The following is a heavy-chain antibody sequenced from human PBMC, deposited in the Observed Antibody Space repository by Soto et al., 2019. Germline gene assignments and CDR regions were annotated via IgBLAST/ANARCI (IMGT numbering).Heavy chain of an antibody. CDR1: GFTFSSYG. CDR2: IKQDGSEK. Sequence: EVQLVESGGGLVQPGGSLRLCCAASGFTFSSYGISWVRQAPGKGLEWVANIKQDGSEKYYVDSVKGRFTISRDNAKNSLSLQMNSMRAEDTDVYYCARDLAVVTPFVNYWGQGTLVTVSS. V-gene: IGHV3-7*01. CDR3: ARDLAVVTPFVNY. J-gene: IGHJ4*02. D-gene: IGHD2-15*01.